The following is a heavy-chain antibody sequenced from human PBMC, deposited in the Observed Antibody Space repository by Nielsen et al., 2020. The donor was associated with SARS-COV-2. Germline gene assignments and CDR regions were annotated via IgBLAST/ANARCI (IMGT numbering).Heavy chain of an antibody. CDR2: INSDGSST. CDR1: GFTFSSYW. V-gene: IGHV3-74*01. Sequence: GESLKISCAASGFTFSSYWMHWVRQAPGKGLVWVSRINSDGSSTSYADSVKGRFTVPRDNAKNTLYLQMNSLRAEDTAVYYCATLFDPWGQGTLVTVSS. CDR3: ATLFDP. J-gene: IGHJ5*02.